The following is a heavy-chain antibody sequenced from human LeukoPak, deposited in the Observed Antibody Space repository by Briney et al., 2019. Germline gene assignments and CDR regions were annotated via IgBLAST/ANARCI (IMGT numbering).Heavy chain of an antibody. CDR1: GFTFSDYY. Sequence: GGSLRLSCAASGFTFSDYYMSWIRQAPGKGLEWVSYISSSGSTIYYADSVKGRFTISRDNAKNSLYLQMNSLRAEDTAVYYCARRERYFDWSNYFDYWGQGTLVTVSS. D-gene: IGHD3-9*01. V-gene: IGHV3-11*01. CDR2: ISSSGSTI. CDR3: ARRERYFDWSNYFDY. J-gene: IGHJ4*02.